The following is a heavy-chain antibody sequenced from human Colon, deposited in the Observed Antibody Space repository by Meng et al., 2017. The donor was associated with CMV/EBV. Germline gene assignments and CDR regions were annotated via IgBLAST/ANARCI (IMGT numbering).Heavy chain of an antibody. J-gene: IGHJ5*01. CDR1: GFAVSSNY. CDR2: IYSDHKT. V-gene: IGHV3-66*02. Sequence: GGSLRLSCTASGFAVSSNYMSWVRQAPGKGLEWISVIYSDHKTYYADSVKGRFTISRDISKYTVYLQMDSLTPDDTAVFYCARGRAACSGIACYSWFDFWGQGTLVTVSS. D-gene: IGHD2-2*02. CDR3: ARGRAACSGIACYSWFDF.